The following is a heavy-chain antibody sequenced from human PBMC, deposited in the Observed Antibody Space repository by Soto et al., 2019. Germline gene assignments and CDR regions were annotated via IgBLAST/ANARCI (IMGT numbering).Heavy chain of an antibody. CDR3: ARDPGGYCSSTSCLGDAFDI. Sequence: ASVKVSCKTSGYTFTKFHIHWVRQAPGQGLECMGMIDASGGVTRDAQRVQGRVAMTSDTSTSSVYMEVRSLRSDDTAVYYCARDPGGYCSSTSCLGDAFDIWGQGTMVTVSS. CDR2: IDASGGVT. CDR1: GYTFTKFH. J-gene: IGHJ3*02. V-gene: IGHV1-46*01. D-gene: IGHD2-2*01.